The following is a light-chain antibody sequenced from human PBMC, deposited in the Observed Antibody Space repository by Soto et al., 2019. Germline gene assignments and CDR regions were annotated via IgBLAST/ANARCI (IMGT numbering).Light chain of an antibody. Sequence: DIQMTQFPSTLSASVGDRVTITCRASESVSNSLAWYQQQPGKAPRLLIYRASSLENDVPSRFSGSGSGTEFTLTISSLRPDDFATYYRQQYNSYSPFTFGQGTKVEI. V-gene: IGKV1-5*03. J-gene: IGKJ2*01. CDR3: QQYNSYSPFT. CDR2: RAS. CDR1: ESVSNS.